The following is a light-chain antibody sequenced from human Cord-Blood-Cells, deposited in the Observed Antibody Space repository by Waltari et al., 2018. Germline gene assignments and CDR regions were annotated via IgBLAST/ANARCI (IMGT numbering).Light chain of an antibody. Sequence: PGERVTLSCRASQSVSSSYLTWYQQKPGQAPRLLIYGASTRATSIPARFSGSGAGTDFTLTISSLQPEDCAVYYCQQDYKSLTFGGGTKVEIK. CDR1: QSVSSSY. CDR3: QQDYKSLT. J-gene: IGKJ4*01. CDR2: GAS. V-gene: IGKV3D-7*01.